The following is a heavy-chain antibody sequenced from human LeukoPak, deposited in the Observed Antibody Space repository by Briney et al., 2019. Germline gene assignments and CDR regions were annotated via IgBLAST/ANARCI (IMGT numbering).Heavy chain of an antibody. D-gene: IGHD4-17*01. CDR3: ARGAYGDYFFDY. CDR2: IYYSGST. CDR1: GGSISSYY. V-gene: IGHV4-59*01. Sequence: PSETLSLTCTVPGGSISSYYWSWIRQPPGKALEWIGYIYYSGSTKYNPSLKSRVTILVDTSKNQFSLKLSSVTAADTAVYYCARGAYGDYFFDYWGQGTLVTVSS. J-gene: IGHJ4*02.